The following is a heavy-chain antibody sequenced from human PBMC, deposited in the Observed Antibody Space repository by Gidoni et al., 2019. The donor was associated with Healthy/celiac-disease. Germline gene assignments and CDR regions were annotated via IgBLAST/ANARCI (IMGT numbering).Heavy chain of an antibody. CDR1: GFIFSDYY. V-gene: IGHV3-11*01. J-gene: IGHJ4*02. CDR3: ARDNPIESYLWGSYRWDC. D-gene: IGHD3-16*02. Sequence: QVQLVESGGALVKPGGSLRLSCAASGFIFSDYYMSWIRQAPGKGLEWVSYISNSGGTVDYADSVKGRFTISRDNAKNSLYLQMNSLRAEDTAVYYCARDNPIESYLWGSYRWDCWGQGTLVTVSS. CDR2: ISNSGGTV.